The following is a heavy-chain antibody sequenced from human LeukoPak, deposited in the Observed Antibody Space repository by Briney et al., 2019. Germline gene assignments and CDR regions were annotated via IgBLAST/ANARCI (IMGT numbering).Heavy chain of an antibody. J-gene: IGHJ4*02. CDR1: GFTVSSNY. D-gene: IGHD5-24*01. V-gene: IGHV3-33*08. CDR2: IWYDGSNK. Sequence: GGSLRLSCAASGFTVSSNYMSWVRQAPGKGLEWVAVIWYDGSNKYYADSVKGRFTISRDNSKNTLYLQMNSLRAEDTAVYYCARGSDGYNSYYFDYWGQGTLVTVSS. CDR3: ARGSDGYNSYYFDY.